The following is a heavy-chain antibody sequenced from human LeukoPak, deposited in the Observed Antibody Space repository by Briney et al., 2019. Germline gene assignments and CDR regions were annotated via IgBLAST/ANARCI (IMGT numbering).Heavy chain of an antibody. CDR3: ARTYSGSPDAFDI. D-gene: IGHD1-26*01. Sequence: SETLSLTCTVSGGSISSYYWSWIRQPPGKGLEWIGYIYYRGSTNYNPSLKSRVTISVDTSKNQFSLKLSSVTAADTAVYYCARTYSGSPDAFDIWGQGTMVTVSS. CDR1: GGSISSYY. J-gene: IGHJ3*02. V-gene: IGHV4-59*01. CDR2: IYYRGST.